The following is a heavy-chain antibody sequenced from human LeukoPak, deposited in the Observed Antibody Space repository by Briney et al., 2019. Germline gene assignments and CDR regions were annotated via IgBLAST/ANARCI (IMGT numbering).Heavy chain of an antibody. V-gene: IGHV1-2*02. CDR1: GYTFTGYY. D-gene: IGHD4-17*01. J-gene: IGHJ5*02. CDR2: INPNSGGT. CDR3: ARETTTLVRREYNWFDP. Sequence: GASVKVSCKASGYTFTGYYMHWVRQAPGQGLEWTGWINPNSGGTNYAQKFHGRVTMTRDTSINTAYMELTRLRSDDTAVYYCARETTTLVRREYNWFDPWGQGTLVTVSS.